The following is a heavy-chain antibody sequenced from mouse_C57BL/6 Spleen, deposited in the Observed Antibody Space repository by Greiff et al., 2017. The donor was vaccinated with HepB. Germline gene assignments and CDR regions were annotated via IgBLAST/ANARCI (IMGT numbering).Heavy chain of an antibody. CDR1: GYTFTSYW. V-gene: IGHV1-53*01. Sequence: QVQLQQSGTELVKPGASVKLSCKASGYTFTSYWMHWVKQRPGQGLEWIGNINPSNGGTNYNEKFKSKATLTVDKSSSTAYMQLSSLTSEDSAVYYCARRSYDGYPYYYAMDYWGQGTSVTVSS. CDR2: INPSNGGT. CDR3: ARRSYDGYPYYYAMDY. J-gene: IGHJ4*01. D-gene: IGHD2-3*01.